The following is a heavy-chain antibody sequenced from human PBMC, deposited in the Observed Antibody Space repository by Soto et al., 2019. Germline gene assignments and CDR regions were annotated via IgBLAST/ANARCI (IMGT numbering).Heavy chain of an antibody. CDR1: GYTFSNYG. Sequence: ASVKVSCKTSGYTFSNYGITWVRQAPGQPLEWLGWISLYSDGTNYAQKFQGRVSMTTDTSTTTAYMELRSLRSDDTAVYYCARVVPGAEAWFGPWGQGPLVPVPS. J-gene: IGHJ5*02. D-gene: IGHD2-2*01. CDR3: ARVVPGAEAWFGP. V-gene: IGHV1-18*01. CDR2: ISLYSDGT.